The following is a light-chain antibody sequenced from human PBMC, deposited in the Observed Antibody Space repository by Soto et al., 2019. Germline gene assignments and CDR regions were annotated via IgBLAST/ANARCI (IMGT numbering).Light chain of an antibody. CDR3: QQYNSFRA. Sequence: DIQMTQSPSTLSASVGDRVTITFRASQSIDTWLAWHQQKPGKAPKLLISKASSLESGVPSRFSGSGSGTEFTLTISSLQPDDFATYYCQQYNSFRAFGQGTKVDIK. V-gene: IGKV1-5*03. CDR2: KAS. J-gene: IGKJ1*01. CDR1: QSIDTW.